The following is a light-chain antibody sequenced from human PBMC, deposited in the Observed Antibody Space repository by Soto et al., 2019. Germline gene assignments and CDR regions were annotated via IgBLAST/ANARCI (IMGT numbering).Light chain of an antibody. CDR1: SSDVGSYNL. Sequence: QSVLTQPASVSGSPGQSITISCTGTSSDVGSYNLVSWYQHHPGKAPKFIIYEDNKRPSGVSNRFSGSKSGNTASLTISGLQAEDEADYYCCAFVRSNALPFGGGTKLTVL. J-gene: IGLJ2*01. V-gene: IGLV2-23*01. CDR3: CAFVRSNALP. CDR2: EDN.